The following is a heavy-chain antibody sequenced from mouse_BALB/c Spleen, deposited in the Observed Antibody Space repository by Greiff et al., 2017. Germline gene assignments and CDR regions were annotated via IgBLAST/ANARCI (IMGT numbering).Heavy chain of an antibody. CDR2: ISSGGSYT. V-gene: IGHV5-6*01. CDR1: GFTFSSYG. J-gene: IGHJ4*01. CDR3: ARHQGSIYDGYYGGDYYAMDY. D-gene: IGHD2-3*01. Sequence: DVQLVESGGDLVKPGGSLKLSCAASGFTFSSYGMSWVRQTPDKRLEWVATISSGGSYTYYPDSVKGRFTISRDNAKNTLYLQMSSLKSEDTAMYYCARHQGSIYDGYYGGDYYAMDYWGQGTSVTVSS.